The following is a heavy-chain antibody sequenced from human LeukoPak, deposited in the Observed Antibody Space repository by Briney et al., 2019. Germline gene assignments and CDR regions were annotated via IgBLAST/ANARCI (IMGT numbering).Heavy chain of an antibody. CDR3: ARIRDGYNAAYDI. D-gene: IGHD5-24*01. CDR2: INPGGDNT. J-gene: IGHJ3*02. V-gene: IGHV1-46*01. CDR1: GYTFTKYY. Sequence: GASVKVSCKASGYTFTKYYIHWVRQAPGQGLEWMGLINPGGDNTNYAQNFQGRVTMTRDTSTSTVYMELSSLRSEDTAIYYCARIRDGYNAAYDIWGQGTVVTVPS.